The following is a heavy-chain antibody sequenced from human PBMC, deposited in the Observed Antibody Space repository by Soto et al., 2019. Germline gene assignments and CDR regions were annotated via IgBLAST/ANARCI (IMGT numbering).Heavy chain of an antibody. CDR2: ISGSGGST. V-gene: IGHV3-23*01. Sequence: EVQLLESGGGLVQPGGSLRLSCAASGFTFSSYAMSWVRQAPGKGLEWVSAISGSGGSTYYADSVKGRFTISRDNSKNTLYLQMNSLRAEETAVYYCAKRYDYSNYAYSYWGQGTLVTVSS. CDR3: AKRYDYSNYAYSY. D-gene: IGHD4-4*01. CDR1: GFTFSSYA. J-gene: IGHJ4*02.